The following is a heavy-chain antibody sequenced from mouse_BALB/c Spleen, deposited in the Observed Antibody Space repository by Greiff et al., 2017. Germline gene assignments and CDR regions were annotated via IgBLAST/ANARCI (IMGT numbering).Heavy chain of an antibody. CDR3: ARNKKIATFWYFDV. J-gene: IGHJ1*01. D-gene: IGHD1-1*01. V-gene: IGHV2-4-1*01. Sequence: QVQLKESGPGLVQPSQSLSITCTVSGFSLTSYGVHWVRQSPGKGLEWLGVIWSGGSTDYNAAFISRLSISKDNSKSQVFFKMNSLQADDTAIYYCARNKKIATFWYFDVWGAGTTVTVSS. CDR2: IWSGGST. CDR1: GFSLTSYG.